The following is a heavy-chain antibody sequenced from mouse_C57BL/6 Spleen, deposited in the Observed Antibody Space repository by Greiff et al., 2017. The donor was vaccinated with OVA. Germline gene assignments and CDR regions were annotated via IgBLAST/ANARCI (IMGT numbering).Heavy chain of an antibody. J-gene: IGHJ3*01. Sequence: VQLQQSGAELMKPGASVKLSCKATGYTFTGYWIEWVKQRPGHGLEWIGEILPGSGSTNYNEKVKGKATFSADTAANTAYVQRSSLTTEDSAIYYWAKHYDYGPFAYWGQGTLVTVSA. D-gene: IGHD2-4*01. CDR2: ILPGSGST. CDR1: GYTFTGYW. V-gene: IGHV1-9*01. CDR3: AKHYDYGPFAY.